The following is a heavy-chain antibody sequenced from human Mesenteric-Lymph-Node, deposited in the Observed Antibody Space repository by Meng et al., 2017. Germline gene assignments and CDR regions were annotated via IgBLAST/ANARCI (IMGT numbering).Heavy chain of an antibody. CDR1: GGSISSYY. CDR3: ARSPVDSSGYFGNDY. CDR2: IYTSGST. J-gene: IGHJ4*02. V-gene: IGHV4-4*07. Sequence: SETLSLTCTLSGGSISSYYRSWIRPPAGKGLEWIGRIYTSGSTNYNPSLKSRVTMSVDTSKNQFSLKLSSVTAADTAVYYCARSPVDSSGYFGNDYWGQGTLVTVSS. D-gene: IGHD3-22*01.